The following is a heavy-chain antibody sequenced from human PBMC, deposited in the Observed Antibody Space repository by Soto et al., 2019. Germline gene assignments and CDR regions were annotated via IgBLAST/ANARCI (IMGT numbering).Heavy chain of an antibody. CDR3: AKDQDYYGSGSNTEY. D-gene: IGHD3-10*01. V-gene: IGHV3-48*03. Sequence: GCMKLCSASSGFTVWSYVMAGSCKNQVKGLEWVSYISSSGSTIYYADSVKGRFTISRDNAKNSLYLQMNSLRAEDTAVYYCAKDQDYYGSGSNTEYRGQGTLVTVSS. CDR1: GFTVWSYV. CDR2: ISSSGSTI. J-gene: IGHJ4*02.